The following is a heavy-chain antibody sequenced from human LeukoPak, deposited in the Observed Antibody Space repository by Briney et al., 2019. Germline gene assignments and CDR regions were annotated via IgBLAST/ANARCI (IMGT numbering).Heavy chain of an antibody. J-gene: IGHJ5*02. CDR1: GYTFTGYG. D-gene: IGHD2-2*01. CDR2: ISAYNGNT. CDR3: ARDSVVVPPTGWFDP. Sequence: ASVKVSCKASGYTFTGYGISWVRQAPGQGLEWMGWISAYNGNTNYAQKLQGRVTMTTDTSTSTAYMELRSLRSDDTAVYYCARDSVVVPPTGWFDPWGQGTLVTVSS. V-gene: IGHV1-18*01.